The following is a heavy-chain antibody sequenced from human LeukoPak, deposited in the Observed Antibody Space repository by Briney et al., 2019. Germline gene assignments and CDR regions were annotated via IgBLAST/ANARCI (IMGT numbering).Heavy chain of an antibody. J-gene: IGHJ4*02. CDR1: GYTFTSFD. V-gene: IGHV1-8*01. D-gene: IGHD2-15*01. Sequence: ASVEVSCKASGYTFTSFDISWVRPAPEGGVEWMGWMYPNSGNTGYAQKLQGRVTMTRNTSISTAYMELSSLRSEDTAVYYCARGRAVVVAEYYFDYWGQGTLVTVSS. CDR3: ARGRAVVVAEYYFDY. CDR2: MYPNSGNT.